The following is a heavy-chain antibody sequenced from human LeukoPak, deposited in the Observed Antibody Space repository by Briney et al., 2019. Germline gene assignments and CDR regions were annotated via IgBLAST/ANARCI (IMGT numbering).Heavy chain of an antibody. CDR3: VREGEAATTGDY. V-gene: IGHV1-18*01. J-gene: IGHJ4*02. CDR1: GYRFSSYG. Sequence: ASVKVSCKCSGYRFSSYGICWVRQAPGQGLEWVGWISAYSGHTNYAQRVQGRLTMTADRSTSTAYMELRGLRSDDTAVYYCVREGEAATTGDYWGQGTLVTVSS. CDR2: ISAYSGHT. D-gene: IGHD1-14*01.